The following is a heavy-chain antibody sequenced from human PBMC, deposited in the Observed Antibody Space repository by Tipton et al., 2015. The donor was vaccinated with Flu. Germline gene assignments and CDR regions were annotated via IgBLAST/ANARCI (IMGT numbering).Heavy chain of an antibody. CDR2: ISYDGTNK. CDR1: GFTFSSYA. J-gene: IGHJ4*02. D-gene: IGHD1-26*01. Sequence: SLRLSCAASGFTFSSYAMHWVRQAPGKGLEWVAVISYDGTNKYYADSVKGRFTISRDNSKNTLYLQMNSLRAEDTAVYYCARDHSPFVWSYFFDYWGQGTLVTVSS. V-gene: IGHV3-30-3*01. CDR3: ARDHSPFVWSYFFDY.